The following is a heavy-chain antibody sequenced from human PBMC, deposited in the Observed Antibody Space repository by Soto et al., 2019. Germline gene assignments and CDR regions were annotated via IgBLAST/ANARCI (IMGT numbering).Heavy chain of an antibody. J-gene: IGHJ4*02. D-gene: IGHD1-7*01. V-gene: IGHV3-23*01. CDR2: IGDSGDTT. Sequence: EVQLLESGGGLAQPGGSLRLSCAASGFTFSTFAMTWVRETPGRGLKWVSRIGDSGDTTYYGDYVKGRFTISRDNTKNTPYLQMNSLRSEDTAIYYCAKDQVGELWHWGQGTLVTVSS. CDR3: AKDQVGELWH. CDR1: GFTFSTFA.